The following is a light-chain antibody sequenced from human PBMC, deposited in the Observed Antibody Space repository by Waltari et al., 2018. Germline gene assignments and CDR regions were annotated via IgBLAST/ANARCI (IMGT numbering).Light chain of an antibody. CDR3: QLWDSTTDVV. V-gene: IGLV3-21*02. CDR2: DDT. Sequence: SYFLTQTPSVSVAPGQTARITRGGNKIGRRSVQWYQQKPGQAPALVIYDDTARPSGIPQRFSGSNSGNTATLIINKVEVGDEADYYCQLWDSTTDVVFGAGTRLTVL. J-gene: IGLJ2*01. CDR1: KIGRRS.